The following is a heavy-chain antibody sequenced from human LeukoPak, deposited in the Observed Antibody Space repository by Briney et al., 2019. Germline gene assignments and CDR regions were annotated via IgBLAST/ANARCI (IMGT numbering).Heavy chain of an antibody. CDR2: IKYDGSKI. CDR3: ATDGIPSATALAN. J-gene: IGHJ4*02. V-gene: IGHV3-30*02. D-gene: IGHD2/OR15-2a*01. Sequence: SGGSLRLSCETSGFTFSHYGIHWVRQVPGMGLEWVAFIKYDGSKIYYAESVQGRFTISRDNSKNNLFLQMTRMRPQGTAVYYCATDGIPSATALANWGQGTLVTVSS. CDR1: GFTFSHYG.